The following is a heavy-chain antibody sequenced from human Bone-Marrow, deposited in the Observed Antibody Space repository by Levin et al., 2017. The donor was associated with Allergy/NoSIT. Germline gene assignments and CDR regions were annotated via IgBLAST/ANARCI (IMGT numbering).Heavy chain of an antibody. V-gene: IGHV1-69*06. CDR2: IIPIFGTA. D-gene: IGHD3-9*01. CDR1: GGTFSSYA. J-gene: IGHJ6*02. CDR3: ARDLSNYDILTGYPMGHYYYYGMDV. Sequence: KISCKASGGTFSSYAISWVRQAPGQGLEWMGGIIPIFGTANYAQKFQGRVTITADKSTSTAYMELSSLRSEDTAVYYCARDLSNYDILTGYPMGHYYYYGMDVWGQGTTVTVSS.